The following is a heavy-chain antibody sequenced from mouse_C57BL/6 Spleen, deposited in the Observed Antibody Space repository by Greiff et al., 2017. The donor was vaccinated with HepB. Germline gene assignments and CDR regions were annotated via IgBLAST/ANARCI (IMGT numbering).Heavy chain of an antibody. D-gene: IGHD1-1*01. CDR1: GFTFSSYA. Sequence: DVHLVESGGGLVKPGGSLKLSCAASGFTFSSYAMSWVRQTPEKRLEWVATISDGGSYTYYPDNVKGRFTISRDNAKNNLYLQMSHLKSEDTAMYYCAREGYGSLYFDYWGQGTTLTVSS. J-gene: IGHJ2*01. CDR2: ISDGGSYT. CDR3: AREGYGSLYFDY. V-gene: IGHV5-4*01.